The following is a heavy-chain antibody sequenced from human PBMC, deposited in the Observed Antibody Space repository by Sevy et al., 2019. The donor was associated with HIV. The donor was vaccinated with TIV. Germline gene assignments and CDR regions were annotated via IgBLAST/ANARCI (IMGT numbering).Heavy chain of an antibody. CDR3: ARLGETGDY. Sequence: SETLSLTCTVSGGSISSSSYYWGWIRQPPGKGLEWIGSIYYSGSTYYNPSLKSRVTISVDTSKNQFSLKLSSVTAADTAVYYCARLGETGDYWGQVTLVTVSS. D-gene: IGHD2-21*01. CDR1: GGSISSSSYY. J-gene: IGHJ4*02. V-gene: IGHV4-39*01. CDR2: IYYSGST.